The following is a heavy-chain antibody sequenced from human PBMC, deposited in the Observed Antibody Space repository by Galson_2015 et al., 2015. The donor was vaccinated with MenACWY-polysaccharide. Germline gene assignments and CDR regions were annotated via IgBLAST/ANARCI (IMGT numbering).Heavy chain of an antibody. CDR1: GFTFSSYA. CDR2: IGGSDNDI. J-gene: IGHJ5*01. D-gene: IGHD1-26*01. CDR3: AKGGGPRSGSHDS. V-gene: IGHV3-23*01. Sequence: SLRLSCAASGFTFSSYAMTWVRQAPGKGLECVSVIGGSDNDIYYADSVRGRFTISRDNSKNTLYLQMSSLRVEDTAIYNCAKGGGPRSGSHDSWGQGTLVSVSS.